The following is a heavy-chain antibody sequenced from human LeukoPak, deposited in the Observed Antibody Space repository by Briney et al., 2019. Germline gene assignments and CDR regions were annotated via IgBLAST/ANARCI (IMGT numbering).Heavy chain of an antibody. D-gene: IGHD6-13*01. CDR1: GFTFSDYY. CDR3: ARERVGDLGQQLVLPFAFDS. Sequence: SGGSLRLSCAASGFTFSDYYMGWIRQAPGKGLEWVSYISSSGSTIYYADSVKGRFTISRDNAKNSLYLQMNSLRAEDTAVYYCARERVGDLGQQLVLPFAFDSWGQRTMVTVSS. CDR2: ISSSGSTI. V-gene: IGHV3-11*04. J-gene: IGHJ3*02.